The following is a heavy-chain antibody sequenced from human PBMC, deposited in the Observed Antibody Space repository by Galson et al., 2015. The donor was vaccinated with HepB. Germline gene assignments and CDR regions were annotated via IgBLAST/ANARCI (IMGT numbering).Heavy chain of an antibody. V-gene: IGHV3-48*01. CDR3: AMDQGYCSGGSCYFCWFDP. D-gene: IGHD2-15*01. CDR1: GFTFSSYS. CDR2: ISSSSSTI. Sequence: SLRLSCAASGFTFSSYSMNWVRQAPGKGLEWVSYISSSSSTIYYADSVKGRFTISRDNAKNSLYLQMNSLRAEDTAVYYCAMDQGYCSGGSCYFCWFDPWGQGTLVTVSS. J-gene: IGHJ5*02.